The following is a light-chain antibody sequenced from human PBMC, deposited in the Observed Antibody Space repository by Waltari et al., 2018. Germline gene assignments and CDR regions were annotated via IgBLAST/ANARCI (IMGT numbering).Light chain of an antibody. CDR2: RVS. J-gene: IGKJ1*01. Sequence: DIVLPQTPLSLPVTPGEPASISCRSSQSLLLSDGNTYLYWYLQKPGQPPRLLISRVSNRFSGISDRFSGSGSGTDFTLKISRVEAEDVGVYYCMQASQVPWTFGQGTKVEI. CDR3: MQASQVPWT. V-gene: IGKV2-29*02. CDR1: QSLLLSDGNTY.